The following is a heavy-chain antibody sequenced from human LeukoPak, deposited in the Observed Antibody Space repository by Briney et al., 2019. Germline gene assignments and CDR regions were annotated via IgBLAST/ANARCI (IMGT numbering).Heavy chain of an antibody. J-gene: IGHJ4*02. CDR3: ARDLWFGELTNFDY. D-gene: IGHD3-10*01. Sequence: ASVKVSCKTSGYTFTDYYMHWVRQAPGQGLEWMGWINPNSGGTNYAQKFQGRVTMTRDTSISTAYMELSRLRSDDTAVYYCARDLWFGELTNFDYWGQGTLVTVSS. CDR1: GYTFTDYY. V-gene: IGHV1-2*02. CDR2: INPNSGGT.